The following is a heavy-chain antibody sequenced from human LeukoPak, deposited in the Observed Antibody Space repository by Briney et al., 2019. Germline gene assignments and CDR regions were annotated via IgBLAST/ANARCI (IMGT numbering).Heavy chain of an antibody. CDR3: VRDPREPANDLDY. Sequence: ASVKVSCKTSGYSFTAHYIHWVRQAPGQALQWLAYIDCGAGDTNYAQPFRGRVTVTRDKSINTAYLELSSLTFDDAAIYYCVRDPREPANDLDYWGRGTLVTVSS. V-gene: IGHV1-2*02. CDR1: GYSFTAHY. CDR2: IDCGAGDT. J-gene: IGHJ4*01. D-gene: IGHD1-1*01.